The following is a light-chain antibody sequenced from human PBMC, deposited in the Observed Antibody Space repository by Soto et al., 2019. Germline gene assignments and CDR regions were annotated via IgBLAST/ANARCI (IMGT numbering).Light chain of an antibody. V-gene: IGLV1-44*01. Sequence: QSVLTQPPSASGTPGQTVTISCSGSSSNIGSNNGNWYQQLPGTAPKLLIYSNSQRPSGVPDRFSGSKSGTSASLAISGLQAEDEADYYCEAWDDSRDGVVFGGGTKLTVL. CDR3: EAWDDSRDGVV. CDR2: SNS. J-gene: IGLJ2*01. CDR1: SSNIGSNN.